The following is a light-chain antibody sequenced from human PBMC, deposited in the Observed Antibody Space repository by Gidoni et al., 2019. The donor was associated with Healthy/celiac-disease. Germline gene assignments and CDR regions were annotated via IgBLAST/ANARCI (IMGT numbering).Light chain of an antibody. CDR3: QKYGSQLT. J-gene: IGKJ4*01. Sequence: IVLTQSPGTLSLSPGERATLSCRASQSVSSSYLAWYQQKPGQAPRLLIYGASSRATGIPDRVSGSGSGTDFTLTISRLEPEDFAVYYCQKYGSQLTFXGXTKVEIK. CDR1: QSVSSSY. CDR2: GAS. V-gene: IGKV3-20*01.